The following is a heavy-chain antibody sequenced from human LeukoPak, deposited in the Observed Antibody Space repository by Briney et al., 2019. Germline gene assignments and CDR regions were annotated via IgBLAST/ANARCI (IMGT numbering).Heavy chain of an antibody. CDR1: GGSISSYY. V-gene: IGHV4-59*01. Sequence: PSETLSLTCSVSGGSISSYYWSWIRQPPGKGLEWIGYIHYSGSTNSNPSLKSRVTISVDTSKNQFSLKLTSVTAADTAVYSCARYYCPNGVCYHLDYWGQGTLVTVSS. CDR3: ARYYCPNGVCYHLDY. D-gene: IGHD2-8*01. J-gene: IGHJ4*02. CDR2: IHYSGST.